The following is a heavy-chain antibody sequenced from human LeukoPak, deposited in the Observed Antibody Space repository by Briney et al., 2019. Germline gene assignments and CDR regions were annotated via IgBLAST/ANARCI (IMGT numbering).Heavy chain of an antibody. CDR2: INPNSGGT. V-gene: IGHV1-2*02. Sequence: ASVKVSCKASGYTFTGYYMHWVRQAPGQGLEWMGWINPNSGGTNYVQKFQARVTMTRDTSISTAYMELSRLRSDDTAVYFCAREGYCSGGSCYGFDPWGQGTLVTVSS. CDR3: AREGYCSGGSCYGFDP. J-gene: IGHJ5*02. CDR1: GYTFTGYY. D-gene: IGHD2-15*01.